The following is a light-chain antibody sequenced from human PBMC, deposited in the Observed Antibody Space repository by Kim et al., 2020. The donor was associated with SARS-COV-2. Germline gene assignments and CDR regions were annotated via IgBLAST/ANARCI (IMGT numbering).Light chain of an antibody. Sequence: LSPGDRARLSCRASETINSNCISGYQLTPGQTPWVLISGASTSATGIPGRFSGSGSATDFTLTISRLEPEDFAVYYCKKYGSSPRPFGQGTKLAI. CDR3: KKYGSSPRP. CDR2: GAS. CDR1: ETINSNC. V-gene: IGKV3-20*01. J-gene: IGKJ2*01.